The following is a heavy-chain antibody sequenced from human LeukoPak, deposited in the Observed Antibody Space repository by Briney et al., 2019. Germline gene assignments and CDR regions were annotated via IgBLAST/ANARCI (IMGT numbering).Heavy chain of an antibody. CDR1: GFTFISYW. J-gene: IGHJ4*02. D-gene: IGHD3-22*01. CDR3: ARANHPTYYDSSGYYQDY. V-gene: IGHV3-74*01. Sequence: PGGSLRLSCAVSGFTFISYWMHWVRQAPGKGLVWVSRISSDGSGTSYADSVKGRFTISRDNAKNTLYLQMNSLRAEDTGVYYCARANHPTYYDSSGYYQDYWGQGTLVTVSS. CDR2: ISSDGSGT.